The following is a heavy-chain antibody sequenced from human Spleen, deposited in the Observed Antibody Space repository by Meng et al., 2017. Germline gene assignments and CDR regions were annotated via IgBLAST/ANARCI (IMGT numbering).Heavy chain of an antibody. CDR2: IDPKNGDT. V-gene: IGHV1-2*06. Sequence: QVKVVTSGAELKKSGASGTVSCKPSGNNFPDYYIHWGRQAPGQGLEWMGRIDPKNGDTHYAQKFQGRVTMTGDTSISTAYMDLSGLRSDDTAVYYCARDEDISAAGKLFGDYWGQGTLVTVSS. CDR3: ARDEDISAAGKLFGDY. D-gene: IGHD6-13*01. CDR1: GNNFPDYY. J-gene: IGHJ4*02.